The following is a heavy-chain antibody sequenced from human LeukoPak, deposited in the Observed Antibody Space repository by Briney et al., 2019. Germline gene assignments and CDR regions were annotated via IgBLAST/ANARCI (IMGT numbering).Heavy chain of an antibody. CDR3: ARGTEAFDL. CDR1: GFTFSSYA. CDR2: FSSNGGST. J-gene: IGHJ3*01. Sequence: GGSLRLSCSASGFTFSSYAMHWVRQAPGKGLEYVSAFSSNGGSTYYTDSVKGRFAISRDNSKNTLYLQMNSLRAEDTALYYCARGTEAFDLWGQGTMVTVSS. V-gene: IGHV3-64*04.